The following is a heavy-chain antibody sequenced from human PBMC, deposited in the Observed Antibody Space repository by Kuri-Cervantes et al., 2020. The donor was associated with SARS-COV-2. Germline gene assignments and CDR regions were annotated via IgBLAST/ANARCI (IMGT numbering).Heavy chain of an antibody. CDR2: IRYDGSNK. CDR1: GFTFSSYS. Sequence: GGSLRLSCAASGFTFSSYSMNWVRQAPGKGLEWVAFIRYDGSNKYYADSVKGRFTISRDNSKNTLYLQMNSLRAEDTAVYYCAKAATYYYGSGSYRNWGQGTLVTVSS. D-gene: IGHD3-10*01. CDR3: AKAATYYYGSGSYRN. V-gene: IGHV3-30*02. J-gene: IGHJ4*02.